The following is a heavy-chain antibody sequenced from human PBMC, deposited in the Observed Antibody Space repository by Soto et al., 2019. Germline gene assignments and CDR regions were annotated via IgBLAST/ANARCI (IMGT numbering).Heavy chain of an antibody. D-gene: IGHD2-21*02. Sequence: QVQLVQSGAEVTKPGASVKVSCNASGYTFTTYVISWVRQAPGQGLEWMGWISSHNGDTDFSQKFQGRVTMTADTSTSTAYMELRSMRPDDTAVSYCERVDPRLVVTAANNWFDPWGQGTLVTVSS. CDR3: ERVDPRLVVTAANNWFDP. J-gene: IGHJ5*02. CDR2: ISSHNGDT. CDR1: GYTFTTYV. V-gene: IGHV1-18*01.